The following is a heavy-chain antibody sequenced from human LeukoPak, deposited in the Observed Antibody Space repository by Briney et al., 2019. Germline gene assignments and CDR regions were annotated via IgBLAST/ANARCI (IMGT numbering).Heavy chain of an antibody. Sequence: PSETLSLTCTVSGGSIRSYYWSWIRPPPGKGLEWIGYIYYSGSTNYNPSPKSRVTISVDTSKNQFSLKLSSVTAADTAVYYCARQWELRGWFDPWGQGTLVTVSS. J-gene: IGHJ5*02. D-gene: IGHD1-26*01. CDR3: ARQWELRGWFDP. V-gene: IGHV4-59*08. CDR1: GGSIRSYY. CDR2: IYYSGST.